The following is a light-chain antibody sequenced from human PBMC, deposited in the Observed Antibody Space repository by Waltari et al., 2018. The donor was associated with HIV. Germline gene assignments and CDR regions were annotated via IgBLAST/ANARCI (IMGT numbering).Light chain of an antibody. CDR2: RNN. Sequence: QSVLTQPPSASEPPGQRVTISCSGSSSNIGSNYVYWYQHLPGTAPKLLIYRNNQRPSGVPDRFSGSKSGTSASLAISGLRSEDEADYYCCSYAGSSTLLFGGGTKLSVL. V-gene: IGLV1-47*01. CDR1: SSNIGSNY. J-gene: IGLJ2*01. CDR3: CSYAGSSTLL.